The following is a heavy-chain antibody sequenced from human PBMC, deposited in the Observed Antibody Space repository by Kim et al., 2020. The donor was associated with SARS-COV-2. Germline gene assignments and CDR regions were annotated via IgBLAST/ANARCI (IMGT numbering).Heavy chain of an antibody. CDR1: GYTFTTHS. Sequence: ASVKVSCKPSGYTFTTHSLHWVRQAPGQRLEWMAWINAGNGYTKCSQKFRDRITVTRDTFASTAYMELSSLSSEDTALYYCARRGDTEGSAGGLDSWGQGTQVTVSS. CDR2: INAGNGYT. D-gene: IGHD5-18*01. CDR3: ARRGDTEGSAGGLDS. V-gene: IGHV1-3*01. J-gene: IGHJ4*02.